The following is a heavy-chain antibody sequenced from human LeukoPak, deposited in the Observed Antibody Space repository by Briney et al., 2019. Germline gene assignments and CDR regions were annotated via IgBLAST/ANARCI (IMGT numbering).Heavy chain of an antibody. CDR1: GFTFSSYA. V-gene: IGHV3-23*01. Sequence: HPGRSLRLSCAASGFTFSSYAMSWVRQAPGKGLEWVSAISGSGGSTYYADSVKGRFTISRDNSKNTLYLQMNSLRAEDTAVYYCAKDLPLYYYDSSGYYPDYWGQGTLVTVSS. D-gene: IGHD3-22*01. J-gene: IGHJ4*02. CDR3: AKDLPLYYYDSSGYYPDY. CDR2: ISGSGGST.